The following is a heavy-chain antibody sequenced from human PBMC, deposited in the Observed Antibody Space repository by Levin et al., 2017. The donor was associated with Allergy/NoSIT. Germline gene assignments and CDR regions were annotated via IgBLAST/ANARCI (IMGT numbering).Heavy chain of an antibody. CDR1: GGSISTYY. CDR2: IYYNGIT. CDR3: ARAYYYDSNTYYSPGLSYFDY. V-gene: IGHV4-59*01. Sequence: SETLSLTCTVSGGSISTYYWTWIRQPPGKGLEWIGYIYYNGITDYNPSLKSRVTISVDTSKNQFSLKLSSVTAADTAVYYCARAYYYDSNTYYSPGLSYFDYWGQGTLVTVSS. D-gene: IGHD3-22*01. J-gene: IGHJ4*02.